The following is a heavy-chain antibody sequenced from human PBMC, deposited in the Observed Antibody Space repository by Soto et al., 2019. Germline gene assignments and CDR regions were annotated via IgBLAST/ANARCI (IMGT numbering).Heavy chain of an antibody. V-gene: IGHV1-46*02. CDR1: GYIFNNYY. D-gene: IGHD2-15*01. CDR3: VTGDFSASSSDY. CDR2: ISPSDGST. J-gene: IGHJ4*02. Sequence: QVQLVQSGAEVKRPGASVKVSCKASGYIFNNYYIHWVRQAPGQGLEWMGIISPSDGSTTYAQRFQGRVTMTRDTSTSTVYMELGSLRSDDTAVFYCVTGDFSASSSDYWGQGTLVTVSS.